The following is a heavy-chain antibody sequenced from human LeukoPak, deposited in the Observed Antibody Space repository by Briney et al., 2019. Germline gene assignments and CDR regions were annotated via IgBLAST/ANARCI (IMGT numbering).Heavy chain of an antibody. Sequence: GGSLRLSCAASGFTFSSYWMSWVRQAPGKGLEWVANIKQDGSEKYYVDSVKGRFTISRDNAKNSLYLQMNSLRGEDTAVYYCARALRDIVVVVAAVYYYYYYGMDVWGQGTTVTVSS. J-gene: IGHJ6*02. CDR3: ARALRDIVVVVAAVYYYYYYGMDV. V-gene: IGHV3-7*01. D-gene: IGHD2-15*01. CDR1: GFTFSSYW. CDR2: IKQDGSEK.